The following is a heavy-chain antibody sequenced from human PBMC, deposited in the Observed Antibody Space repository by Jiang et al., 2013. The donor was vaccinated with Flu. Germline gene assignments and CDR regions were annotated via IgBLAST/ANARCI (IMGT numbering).Heavy chain of an antibody. V-gene: IGHV1-18*04. CDR2: ISAYNGNT. CDR3: ARIWDYYDSSGSPRNWYFDL. Sequence: GAEVKKPGASVKVSCKASGYTFTSYGISWVRQAPGQGLEWMGWISAYNGNTNYAQKLQGRVTMTTDTSTSTAYMELRSLRSDDTAVYYCARIWDYYDSSGSPRNWYFDLWGRGTLVTVSS. D-gene: IGHD3-22*01. CDR1: GYTFTSYG. J-gene: IGHJ2*01.